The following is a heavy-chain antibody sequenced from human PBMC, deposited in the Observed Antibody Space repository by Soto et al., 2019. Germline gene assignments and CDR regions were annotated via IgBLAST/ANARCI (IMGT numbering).Heavy chain of an antibody. D-gene: IGHD3-22*01. CDR1: GYSFTIYW. J-gene: IGHJ4*02. CDR3: ARSVXGDYYDSSGYPPEPFDY. CDR2: IYPGDSDT. Sequence: PGESLKISCKGSGYSFTIYWIGWVRQMPGKGLEWMGIIYPGDSDTRYSPSFQGQVTISADKSISTAYLQWSSLKASDTAMYYCARSVXGDYYDSSGYPPEPFDYWGQGTLVTVSS. V-gene: IGHV5-51*01.